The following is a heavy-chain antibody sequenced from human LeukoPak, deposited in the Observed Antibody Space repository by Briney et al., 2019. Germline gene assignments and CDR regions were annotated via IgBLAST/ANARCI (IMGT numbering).Heavy chain of an antibody. Sequence: GGSLRLSCAASGFTFSSYGMHWVRQASGKGLEWVGRSRSKANNYATAYAASVKGRFTISIDDSKNTAYLQMNSLKTEDTAVYYCTRHLIDYWGQGTLVTVSS. V-gene: IGHV3-73*01. CDR3: TRHLIDY. CDR2: SRSKANNYAT. D-gene: IGHD3-9*01. CDR1: GFTFSSYG. J-gene: IGHJ4*02.